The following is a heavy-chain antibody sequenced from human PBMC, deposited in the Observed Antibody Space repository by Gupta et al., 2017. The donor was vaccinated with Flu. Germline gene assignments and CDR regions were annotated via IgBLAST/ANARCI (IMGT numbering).Heavy chain of an antibody. V-gene: IGHV3-7*01. J-gene: IGHJ5*02. CDR2: IKQDGSDQ. CDR3: ARGAHDSKYRCFET. Sequence: RHIPGKGLEWVATIKQDGSDQDYVDSVKGRFTISRDSAKNSLYLQMNGLRVEGTAVYYCARGAHDSKYRCFETWGQGTRVTVSS. D-gene: IGHD4-4*01.